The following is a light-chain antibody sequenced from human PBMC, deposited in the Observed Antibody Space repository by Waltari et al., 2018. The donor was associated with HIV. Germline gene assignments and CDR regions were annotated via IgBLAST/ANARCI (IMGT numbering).Light chain of an antibody. Sequence: QSALTQPASVSVSPGQSITIPCNGTSSDVGTYNLVSWYQQFPGEAPQLIVSEVFRRPSGISSRFSGTKSGNTASLTISKLRAEDEADYYCCSYAGDNHYVFGSGTQLTVL. V-gene: IGLV2-23*02. CDR1: SSDVGTYNL. J-gene: IGLJ1*01. CDR2: EVF. CDR3: CSYAGDNHYV.